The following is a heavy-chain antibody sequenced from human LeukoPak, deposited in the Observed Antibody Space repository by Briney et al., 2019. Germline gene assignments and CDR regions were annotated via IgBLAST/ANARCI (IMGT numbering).Heavy chain of an antibody. J-gene: IGHJ4*02. V-gene: IGHV1-18*01. CDR2: ISAYNGNT. CDR1: GYTFTSYG. Sequence: EASVKVSCKASGYTFTSYGISWVRQAPGQGLEWMGWISAYNGNTNYAQKLQGRVTMTTDTSTSTAYMELRSLRSDDTAVYYCARLGCSGGSCYPPFDYWGQGKLVTVSS. D-gene: IGHD2-15*01. CDR3: ARLGCSGGSCYPPFDY.